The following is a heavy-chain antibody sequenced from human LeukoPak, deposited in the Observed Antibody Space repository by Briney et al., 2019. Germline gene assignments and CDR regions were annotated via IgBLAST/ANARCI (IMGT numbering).Heavy chain of an antibody. CDR1: GYTFTNYG. D-gene: IGHD1-26*01. CDR3: ARDLVDGVGAPGAY. J-gene: IGHJ4*02. V-gene: IGHV1-18*01. CDR2: INTYNGNT. Sequence: ASVKVSCKASGYTFTNYGITWMRLAPGQGREWMGWINTYNGNTNYAQKLQGRVTITTDTSTSTAYMELRSLRSDDTAVFYCARDLVDGVGAPGAYWGQGALVTVSS.